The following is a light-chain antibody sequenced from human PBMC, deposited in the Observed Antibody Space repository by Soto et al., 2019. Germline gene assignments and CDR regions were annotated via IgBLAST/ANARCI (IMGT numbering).Light chain of an antibody. CDR1: QSVRSSY. CDR3: QQYGTSPRT. V-gene: IGKV3-20*01. J-gene: IGKJ1*01. CDR2: GVS. Sequence: EIVLTQSPGTLSLSPGERATLSCRASQSVRSSYLAWYQKKLGQAPRLLIYGVSNRANGIPDRFSGSGSGTDFTLTISRLESEDFAVYYCQQYGTSPRTFGQGTKVEIK.